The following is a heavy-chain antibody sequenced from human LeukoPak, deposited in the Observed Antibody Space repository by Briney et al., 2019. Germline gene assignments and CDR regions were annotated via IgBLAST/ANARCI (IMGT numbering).Heavy chain of an antibody. CDR3: AREGRVSGYDFDC. CDR2: INSDGSSI. CDR1: GFTFSGYW. D-gene: IGHD5-12*01. J-gene: IGHJ4*02. Sequence: GGSLRLSCAASGFTFSGYWMHWVGQAPGKGLVWFSRINSDGSSITYADSVKGRFTISRDNAKNTLYLQMNSLRVEDTAVYYCAREGRVSGYDFDCWGQGTLVTVSS. V-gene: IGHV3-74*03.